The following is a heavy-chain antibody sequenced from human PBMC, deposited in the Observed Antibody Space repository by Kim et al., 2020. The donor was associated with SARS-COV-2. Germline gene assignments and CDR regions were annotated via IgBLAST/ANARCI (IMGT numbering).Heavy chain of an antibody. J-gene: IGHJ2*01. D-gene: IGHD3-3*01. CDR3: AKLPFYDLWGGDWGDWDI. CDR1: GGSISTYY. Sequence: SETLSLTCTVSGGSISTYYWSWIRQPPGKGLEWIGHINHNGNTNNSPALKSRVKMSVDTSNNQFSLELTSVTAADTAVYYCAKLPFYDLWGGDWGDWDIWGRGTTVRVSS. CDR2: INHNGNT. V-gene: IGHV4-59*13.